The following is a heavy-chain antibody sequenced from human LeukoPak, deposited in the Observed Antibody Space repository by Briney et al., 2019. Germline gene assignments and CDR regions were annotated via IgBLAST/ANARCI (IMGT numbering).Heavy chain of an antibody. J-gene: IGHJ6*03. Sequence: GGSLRLSCAASGFTVSSNYMTWVRQAPGKGLEWVSVIYSGGNTYYADSVKGRFTISRDNSKNTLYLQMNSLRSEDTAVYYCARASLAMDYYYYMDVWGKGTTVTVSS. CDR1: GFTVSSNY. V-gene: IGHV3-53*05. CDR3: ARASLAMDYYYYMDV. CDR2: IYSGGNT.